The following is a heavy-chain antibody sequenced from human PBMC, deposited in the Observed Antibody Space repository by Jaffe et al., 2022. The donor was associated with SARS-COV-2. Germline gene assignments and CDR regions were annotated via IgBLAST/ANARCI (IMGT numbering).Heavy chain of an antibody. CDR1: GGSIVTPNR. CDR2: ISHSGST. Sequence: QVQLQESGPGLVKPSGTLSLTCVVSGGSIVTPNRWSWVRQTPGEGLEWIGEISHSGSTNYNPSLKSRVVISVDKPKNQFSLKLSSVTAADTAVYYCARNFDCWGQGTLVTVSS. J-gene: IGHJ4*02. V-gene: IGHV4-4*02. CDR3: ARNFDC.